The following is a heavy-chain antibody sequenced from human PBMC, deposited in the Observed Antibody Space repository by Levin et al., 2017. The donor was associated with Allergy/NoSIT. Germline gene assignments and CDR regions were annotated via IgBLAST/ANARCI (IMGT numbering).Heavy chain of an antibody. CDR3: TRLNTYDFWSGYYDYYYYMDV. CDR1: GFTCGDYA. J-gene: IGHJ6*03. V-gene: IGHV3-49*03. Sequence: GESLKISCTASGFTCGDYAMSWFRQAPGKGLEWVGFIRSKAYGGTTEYAASVKGRFTISRDASKSIAYLQMNSLKTDDTAVYYCTRLNTYDFWSGYYDYYYYMDVWGKGTTVTVSS. D-gene: IGHD3-3*01. CDR2: IRSKAYGGTT.